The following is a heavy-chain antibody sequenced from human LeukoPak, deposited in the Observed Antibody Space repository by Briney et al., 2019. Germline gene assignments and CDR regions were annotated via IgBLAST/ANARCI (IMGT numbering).Heavy chain of an antibody. J-gene: IGHJ4*02. Sequence: ASVKVSCKASRYTFTSYAMYWVRQAPGQRLEWMGWINAGNGNTKYSQEFQGRVTITRDTSASTAYMELSSLRSEDMAVYYCARARYSSGRGYFDYWGQGTLVTVSS. CDR2: INAGNGNT. CDR1: RYTFTSYA. CDR3: ARARYSSGRGYFDY. D-gene: IGHD6-19*01. V-gene: IGHV1-3*03.